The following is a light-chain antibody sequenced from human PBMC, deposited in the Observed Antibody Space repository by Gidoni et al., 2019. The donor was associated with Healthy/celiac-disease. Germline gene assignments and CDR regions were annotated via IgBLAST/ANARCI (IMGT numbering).Light chain of an antibody. V-gene: IGKV4-1*01. J-gene: IGKJ4*01. Sequence: DIVLTQSPESLAGSLGERATINCKSSQSVLYSSNNKNYLAGYQQKPGPPPKLLIYWASTRESGVPDRFSGSGSGTDFTLTISSLQAEDVAVYYCQQYYSTPPTFGGGTKVEIK. CDR1: QSVLYSSNNKNY. CDR3: QQYYSTPPT. CDR2: WAS.